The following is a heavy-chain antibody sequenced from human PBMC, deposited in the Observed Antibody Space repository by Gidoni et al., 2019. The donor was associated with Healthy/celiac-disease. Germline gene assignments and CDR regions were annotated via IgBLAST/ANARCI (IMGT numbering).Heavy chain of an antibody. J-gene: IGHJ5*02. Sequence: QVQLVQSGAEVKKPGASVKFSCQASGYTFTSYGISWVRQAPGHGVEWMGWISAYNGNTKYAQKLQGRVTMTTETSTSTDYMELRSLRSDETAVYYCARDAFYGDYGGAWFDPWGQGTLVTVSS. CDR3: ARDAFYGDYGGAWFDP. CDR1: GYTFTSYG. CDR2: ISAYNGNT. D-gene: IGHD4-17*01. V-gene: IGHV1-18*01.